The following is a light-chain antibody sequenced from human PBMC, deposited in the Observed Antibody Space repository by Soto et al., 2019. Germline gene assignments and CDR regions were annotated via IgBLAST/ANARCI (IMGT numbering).Light chain of an antibody. CDR1: QSVSSY. CDR3: QQYINWPLT. V-gene: IGKV3-15*01. CDR2: GAS. Sequence: EIVLTQSPATLSLSPWERATLSCRASQSVSSYLAWYQQNPGQAPRLLIYGASNRATGIPARFSGSGSGTEFTLTISSRQSADFAVYYCQQYINWPLTFGPGTKVDI. J-gene: IGKJ3*01.